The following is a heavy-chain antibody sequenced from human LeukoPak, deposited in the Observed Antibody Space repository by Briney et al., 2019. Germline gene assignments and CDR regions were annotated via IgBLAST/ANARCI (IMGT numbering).Heavy chain of an antibody. D-gene: IGHD2-2*01. Sequence: ASVKVSCKASGYTFTSYGISWVRQAPGRGLEWMGWISAYNGNTNYAQKLQGRVTMTTDTSTSTAYMELRSLRSDDTAVYYCARVVVVPAAKTHGDYWGQGTLVTVSS. CDR3: ARVVVVPAAKTHGDY. CDR2: ISAYNGNT. V-gene: IGHV1-18*01. J-gene: IGHJ4*02. CDR1: GYTFTSYG.